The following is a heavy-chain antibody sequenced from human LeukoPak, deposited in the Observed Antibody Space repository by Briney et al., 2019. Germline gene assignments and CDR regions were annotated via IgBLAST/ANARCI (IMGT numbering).Heavy chain of an antibody. CDR2: TSSSSSYI. CDR3: ARGNLRILEGDDVDY. J-gene: IGHJ4*02. D-gene: IGHD3-3*01. V-gene: IGHV3-21*01. Sequence: GGSLRLSCAASGFTFSSYSVTWVRQAPGKGLEWVSSTSSSSSYIYYADSVKGRFTISRDNAKNSLYLQMNSLRAEDTAVYYCARGNLRILEGDDVDYWGQGTLVTVSS. CDR1: GFTFSSYS.